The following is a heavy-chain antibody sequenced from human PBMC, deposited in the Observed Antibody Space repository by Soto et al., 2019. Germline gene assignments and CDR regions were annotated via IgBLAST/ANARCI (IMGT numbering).Heavy chain of an antibody. CDR3: ARVRALAAAGFDP. CDR1: GYTFTSYY. CDR2: INPSGGST. J-gene: IGHJ5*02. V-gene: IGHV1-46*03. Sequence: ASVKVSCKASGYTFTSYYMHWVRQAPGQGLEWMGIINPSGGSTSYAQKFQGRVTMTRDTSTSTVYMELSSLRSEDTAAYYCARVRALAAAGFDPWGQGTLVTVSS. D-gene: IGHD6-13*01.